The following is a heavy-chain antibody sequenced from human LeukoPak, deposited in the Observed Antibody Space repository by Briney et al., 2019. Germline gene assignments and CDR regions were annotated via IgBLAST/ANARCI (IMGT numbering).Heavy chain of an antibody. J-gene: IGHJ6*04. CDR1: LFTFSSYG. D-gene: IGHD2-2*03. CDR3: AKDLMDIVVVPAAMVYYYYGMDV. V-gene: IGHV3-30*18. CDR2: ISSDGNNK. Sequence: GGSLRLSCAASLFTFSSYGMHWVRQAPGKGLEWVAVISSDGNNKYYADSVKGRFTISRDNSKNTLDLQMNSLRAEDTAVYYCAKDLMDIVVVPAAMVYYYYGMDVWGKGTTVTVSS.